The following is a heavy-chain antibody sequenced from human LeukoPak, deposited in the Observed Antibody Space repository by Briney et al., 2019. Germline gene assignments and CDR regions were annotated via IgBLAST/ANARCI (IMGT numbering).Heavy chain of an antibody. CDR2: IYYSGST. CDR1: GGSISSYY. D-gene: IGHD3-22*01. CDR3: ARVGYYDDSSGYYLDAFDI. V-gene: IGHV4-59*01. Sequence: SETLSLTCTVSGGSISSYYWSWIRQPPGKGLEWIGYIYYSGSTNYNPSLKSRVTISVDTSKNQFSLKLSSVTAADTAVYYCARVGYYDDSSGYYLDAFDIWGQGTMVTVSS. J-gene: IGHJ3*02.